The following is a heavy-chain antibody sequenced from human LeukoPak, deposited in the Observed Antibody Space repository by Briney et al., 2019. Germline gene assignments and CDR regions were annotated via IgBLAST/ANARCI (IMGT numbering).Heavy chain of an antibody. CDR2: IYYSGST. J-gene: IGHJ4*02. CDR3: ARHSSSLPFDS. CDR1: GGSISSTIYY. V-gene: IGHV4-39*01. Sequence: PSETLSLTCTVSGGSISSTIYYWGWIRQPPGKGLEWIGSIYYSGSTYYNPSLKSRVTISVDTSKNLFSLKLSSVTAADTAVYCCARHSSSLPFDSWGQGTLVTVSS. D-gene: IGHD6-13*01.